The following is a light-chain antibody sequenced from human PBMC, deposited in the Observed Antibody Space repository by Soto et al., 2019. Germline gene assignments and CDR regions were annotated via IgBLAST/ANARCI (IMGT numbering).Light chain of an antibody. Sequence: DIRMTQSAATLSASFGDRVMITCWASQNINNRLAWYQQRPGKSPKLLFYWASTLESGVPSRFSGSGSGTEFTLSISGLQPDDFATYYCQHFYTYSPWTFGQGTKVDIK. J-gene: IGKJ1*01. CDR3: QHFYTYSPWT. CDR2: WAS. CDR1: QNINNR. V-gene: IGKV1-5*03.